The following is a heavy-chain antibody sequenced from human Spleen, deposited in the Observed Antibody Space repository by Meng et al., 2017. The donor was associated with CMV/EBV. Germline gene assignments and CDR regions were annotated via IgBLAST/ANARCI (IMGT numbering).Heavy chain of an antibody. V-gene: IGHV3-48*04. Sequence: SRAASVVCFGSYGLSWVRPVPGKGLEWVSYICGSGNTIDCADSLKRRFTISRDNAKNLLCLQISSLRAEDTAVYYCAKEGDAFDIWGQGTMVTVSS. J-gene: IGHJ3*02. CDR2: ICGSGNTI. CDR3: AKEGDAFDI. CDR1: VVCFGSYG.